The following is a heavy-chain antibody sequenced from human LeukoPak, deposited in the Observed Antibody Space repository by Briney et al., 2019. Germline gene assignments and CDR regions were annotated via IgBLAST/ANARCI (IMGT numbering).Heavy chain of an antibody. CDR3: AILPPNYDSSGYSYLQDY. V-gene: IGHV3-21*01. J-gene: IGHJ4*02. Sequence: GGSLRLSCAASGFTFSSYSMNWVRQAPGKGLEWVSSISSSSTYIYYADSVKGRFTISRDNAKSSLYLQMNSLRAEDTAVYYCAILPPNYDSSGYSYLQDYWGQGTLVTVSS. CDR2: ISSSSTYI. D-gene: IGHD3-22*01. CDR1: GFTFSSYS.